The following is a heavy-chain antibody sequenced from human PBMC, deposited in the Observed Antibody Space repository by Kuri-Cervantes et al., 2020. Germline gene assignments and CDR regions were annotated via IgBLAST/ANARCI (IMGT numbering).Heavy chain of an antibody. CDR2: ISQSGTSM. Sequence: GGSLRLSCAASGFTFSDYYMSWIRQAPGKGLEWVSYISQSGTSMIHADSVKGRFTISRDNAKNSLYLQMSSLRVEDTAIYYCARWVGGLGVWGQGTTVTVSS. CDR3: ARWVGGLGV. D-gene: IGHD1-26*01. J-gene: IGHJ6*02. CDR1: GFTFSDYY. V-gene: IGHV3-11*01.